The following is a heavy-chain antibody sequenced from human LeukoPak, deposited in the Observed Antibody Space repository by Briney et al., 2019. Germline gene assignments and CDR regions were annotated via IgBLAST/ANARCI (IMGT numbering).Heavy chain of an antibody. D-gene: IGHD2-15*01. Sequence: GGSLRLSCSASGFTVSSNYMSWVRQAPGKGLEWVSVIYSGGSTYYADSVKGRFTISRDNSKNTLYLQMNSLRAEDTAVYHCARLGSGYCSGGSCYGGLDYFDYWGQGTLVTVSS. CDR2: IYSGGST. V-gene: IGHV3-66*04. CDR3: ARLGSGYCSGGSCYGGLDYFDY. J-gene: IGHJ4*02. CDR1: GFTVSSNY.